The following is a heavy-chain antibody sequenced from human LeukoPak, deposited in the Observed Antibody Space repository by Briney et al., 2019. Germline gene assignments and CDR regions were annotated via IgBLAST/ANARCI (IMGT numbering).Heavy chain of an antibody. Sequence: GGSLRLSCAASGFTFSSCTMTWVRQPPGKGLEWVSAISGSGGSTNYADSVKGRFTISRDNSKNTLYLQMNSLRPEDTAVYYCAEGFSSVWYYFDYWGQGTLVTVSS. V-gene: IGHV3-23*01. CDR3: AEGFSSVWYYFDY. J-gene: IGHJ4*02. CDR1: GFTFSSCT. D-gene: IGHD6-19*01. CDR2: ISGSGGST.